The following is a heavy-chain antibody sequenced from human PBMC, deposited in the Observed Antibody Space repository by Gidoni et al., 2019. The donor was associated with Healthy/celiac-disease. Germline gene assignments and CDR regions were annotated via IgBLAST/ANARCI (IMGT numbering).Heavy chain of an antibody. CDR2: ISYDGSNK. Sequence: QVQLVESGGGVVQPGRSLRLSCAASGFTFSSYAMHWVRQAPGKGLEWVAVISYDGSNKYYADSVKGRFTISRDNSKNTLYLQMNSLRAEDTAVYYCARALVVAPLYYYYYGMDVWGQGTTVTVSS. D-gene: IGHD2-15*01. CDR1: GFTFSSYA. J-gene: IGHJ6*02. CDR3: ARALVVAPLYYYYYGMDV. V-gene: IGHV3-30-3*01.